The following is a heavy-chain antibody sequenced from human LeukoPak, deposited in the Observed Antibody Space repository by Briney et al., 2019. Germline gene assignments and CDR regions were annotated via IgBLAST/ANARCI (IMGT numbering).Heavy chain of an antibody. CDR2: MNPNSGNT. CDR3: ARGLISQRWLQSHYYGMDV. V-gene: IGHV1-8*01. J-gene: IGHJ6*02. D-gene: IGHD5-12*01. CDR1: GYTFTSYD. Sequence: ASVKVSCKASGYTFTSYDINWVRQATGQGLEWMGWMNPNSGNTGYAQKFQGRVTMTRNTSISTAYMELSSLRSEDTAVYHCARGLISQRWLQSHYYGMDVWGQGTTVTVSS.